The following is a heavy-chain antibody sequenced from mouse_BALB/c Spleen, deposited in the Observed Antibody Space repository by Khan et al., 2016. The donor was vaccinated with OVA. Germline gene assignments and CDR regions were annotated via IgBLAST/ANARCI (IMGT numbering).Heavy chain of an antibody. CDR2: INPTNIYT. D-gene: IGHD2-10*01. J-gene: IGHJ3*01. CDR1: GYTFTSYT. CDR3: SRVGPYHGKYGAWFAY. V-gene: IGHV1-4*01. Sequence: QLSGAELARPGASVKMSCKASGYTFTSYTIHWVKQRPGQGLEWIGYINPTNIYTNYNQRFRDKATLTADKSSRTAYMQLSSLTSEDSADYYCSRVGPYHGKYGAWFAYWGQGTLVTVSA.